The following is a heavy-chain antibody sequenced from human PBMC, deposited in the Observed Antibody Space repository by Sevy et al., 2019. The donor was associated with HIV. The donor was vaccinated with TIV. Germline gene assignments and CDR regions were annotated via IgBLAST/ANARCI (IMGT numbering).Heavy chain of an antibody. J-gene: IGHJ4*02. CDR3: ARDPERGPVTGSLDY. D-gene: IGHD6-19*01. CDR2: ISSLSNYI. V-gene: IGHV3-21*01. CDR1: AFTFSGYS. Sequence: GGSLRLSCVASAFTFSGYSMNWVRQAPGKGLEWVSSISSLSNYIYYADSVKGRFTISRDNAKNSLYLQMNSLRAEDTAVYSCARDPERGPVTGSLDYWGQGTLVTVSS.